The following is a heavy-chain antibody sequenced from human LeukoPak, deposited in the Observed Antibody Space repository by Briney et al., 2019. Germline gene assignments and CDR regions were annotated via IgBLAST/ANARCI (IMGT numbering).Heavy chain of an antibody. D-gene: IGHD6-13*01. CDR1: GFTFSSYW. V-gene: IGHV3-7*03. J-gene: IGHJ3*01. CDR2: IKQDGSEK. CDR3: ARVQSSTWTGGAFDL. Sequence: PGGSLRLSCAASGFTFSSYWMSWVRQAPGKGLEWVANIKQDGSEKYYVDSVKGRFTISRDNAKNSLYLQMNSLSAEDTAFYYCARVQSSTWTGGAFDLWGQGKMVTVSS.